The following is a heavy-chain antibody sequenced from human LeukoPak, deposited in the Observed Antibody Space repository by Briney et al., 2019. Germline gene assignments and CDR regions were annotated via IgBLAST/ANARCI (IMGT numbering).Heavy chain of an antibody. CDR3: XXXXXXXXXXXXXHXXY. CDR1: X. CDR2: ISGPGSST. J-gene: IGHJ4*01. V-gene: IGHV3-23*01. Sequence: XXIXVRQAPGXGRXWVSTISGPGSSTYSAXSVXGRFTISRDNSXXTLYLQMHSLRAEDTAIYYXXXXXXXXXXXXXXHXXYWXXGXXXXVSS.